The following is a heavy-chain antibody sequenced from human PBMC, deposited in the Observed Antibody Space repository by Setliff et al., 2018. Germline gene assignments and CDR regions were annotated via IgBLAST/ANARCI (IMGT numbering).Heavy chain of an antibody. J-gene: IGHJ4*02. CDR1: GYSFTSYW. D-gene: IGHD2-15*01. Sequence: PGESLKISCKGSGYSFTSYWIGWVRQMPGKGLEWMGIIYPSDSDTRYNPSFQGQVTISADKSINTAYLQWSSLKASDTAMYYCARILGYCSGGSCYVPYWGQGTLVTVSS. CDR3: ARILGYCSGGSCYVPY. V-gene: IGHV5-51*01. CDR2: IYPSDSDT.